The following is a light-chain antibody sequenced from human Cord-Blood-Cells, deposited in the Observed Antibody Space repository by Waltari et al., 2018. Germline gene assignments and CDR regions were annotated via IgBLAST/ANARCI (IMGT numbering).Light chain of an antibody. CDR1: QDISNY. V-gene: IGKV1-33*01. CDR3: QQYDNRPPFT. J-gene: IGKJ3*01. CDR2: DAS. Sequence: DIQMTQSPSSLSASGGDRVTITCQASQDISNYLNWYQQKPGKAPKLLIYDASNLETGVPSRFSGSGSGTDFTFLISSLQPEDIATYYCQQYDNRPPFTFGPGTKVDIK.